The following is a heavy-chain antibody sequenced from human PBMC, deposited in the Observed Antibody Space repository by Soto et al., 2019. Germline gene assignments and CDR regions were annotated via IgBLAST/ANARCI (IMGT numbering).Heavy chain of an antibody. D-gene: IGHD3-3*01. J-gene: IGHJ6*02. Sequence: PGGSLRLSCAASGFTFSNYGMHWVRQAPGKGLEWVAVISYDGSDKYYADSVKGRFSISRDNSKNTLYLQWSSLKASDTAMYYCARHEYYDFWSGYRLRSPSGGGMDVWGQGTTVTVSS. CDR1: GFTFSNYG. V-gene: IGHV3-30*03. CDR2: ISYDGSDK. CDR3: ARHEYYDFWSGYRLRSPSGGGMDV.